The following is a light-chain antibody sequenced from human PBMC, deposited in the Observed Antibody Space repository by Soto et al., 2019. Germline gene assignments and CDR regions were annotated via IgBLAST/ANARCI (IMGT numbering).Light chain of an antibody. CDR3: HHYGSLPLT. CDR2: GGS. Sequence: EIVLTQSPGTLSLSPGERATLSCRASQSVTSTDLAWYQQKPGQAPRLLIYGGSSRATGIPDRLSGSGCGTDFTLTISRLEPEDFAVYFCHHYGSLPLTFGGGTKVEIK. CDR1: QSVTSTD. V-gene: IGKV3-20*01. J-gene: IGKJ4*01.